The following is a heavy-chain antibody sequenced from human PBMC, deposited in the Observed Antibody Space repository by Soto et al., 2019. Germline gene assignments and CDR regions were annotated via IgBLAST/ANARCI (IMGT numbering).Heavy chain of an antibody. CDR1: GFTFSSYG. CDR3: ARFSGSYYYFDY. V-gene: IGHV3-30*03. J-gene: IGHJ4*02. CDR2: ISYDGSNK. D-gene: IGHD1-26*01. Sequence: GGSLRLSCAASGFTFSSYGMHWVRQAPGKGLEWVAVISYDGSNKYYADSVKGRFTISRDNSKNTLYLQMNSLRAEDTAVYYCARFSGSYYYFDYWGQGTLVTVSS.